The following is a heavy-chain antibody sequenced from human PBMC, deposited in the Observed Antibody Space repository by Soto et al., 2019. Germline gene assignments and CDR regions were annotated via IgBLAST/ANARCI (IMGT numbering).Heavy chain of an antibody. Sequence: PSATXSVTCTVSVVSMIIGWYYWSGLRQHPGKVREWIGYIYYSGITYYNPSLKSPFTISLDTSKNHFSLKLSSVTAQDTEVYYCERDFTGNWFDTWGQGTLVTV. CDR3: ERDFTGNWFDT. J-gene: IGHJ5*02. CDR1: VVSMIIGWYY. V-gene: IGHV4-31*01. D-gene: IGHD3-10*01. CDR2: IYYSGIT.